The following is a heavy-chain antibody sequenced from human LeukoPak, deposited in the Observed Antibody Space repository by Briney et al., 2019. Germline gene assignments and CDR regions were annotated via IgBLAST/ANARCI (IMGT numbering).Heavy chain of an antibody. CDR3: ARARGSGPPLYGMDV. J-gene: IGHJ6*02. Sequence: GGSLRLSCAASGFTFSSYAMHWVRQAPGKGLEWVAVISYDGSNKYYADSVKGRFTISRDNSKNTLYLQMNSLRADDTAVYYCARARGSGPPLYGMDVWGQGTTVTVSS. CDR2: ISYDGSNK. V-gene: IGHV3-30-3*01. D-gene: IGHD5-12*01. CDR1: GFTFSSYA.